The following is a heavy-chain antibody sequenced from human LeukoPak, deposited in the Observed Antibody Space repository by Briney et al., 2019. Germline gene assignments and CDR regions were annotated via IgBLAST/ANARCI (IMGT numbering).Heavy chain of an antibody. J-gene: IGHJ4*02. D-gene: IGHD1-26*01. CDR1: GFTFSSYT. V-gene: IGHV3-23*01. CDR3: AKGGGSYHY. CDR2: ITTSDGNT. Sequence: GGSLRLSCAASGFTFSSYTMSWVRQAPGKGLEWVSTITTSDGNTYYADSVKGRFTVSRDNSKNTLFLQMNSLRAEDTAVYYCAKGGGSYHYWGQGTLVTVSS.